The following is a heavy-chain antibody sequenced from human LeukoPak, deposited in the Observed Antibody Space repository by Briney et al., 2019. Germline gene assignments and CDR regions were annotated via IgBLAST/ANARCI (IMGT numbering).Heavy chain of an antibody. J-gene: IGHJ5*02. CDR3: AKDSSSWGTDWFDP. V-gene: IGHV3-48*01. CDR2: ISSDGSAI. D-gene: IGHD6-13*01. CDR1: GFTFSSYS. Sequence: GGSLRLSCAASGFTFSSYSMNWVRQAPGKGLEWVSYISSDGSAITYTDSVKGRFTISRDNSKNTLYLQMNSLRAEDTAVYYCAKDSSSWGTDWFDPWGQGTLVTVSS.